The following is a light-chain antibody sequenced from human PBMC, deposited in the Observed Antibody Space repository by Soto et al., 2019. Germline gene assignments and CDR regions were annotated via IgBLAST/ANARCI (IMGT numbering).Light chain of an antibody. J-gene: IGLJ2*01. CDR3: QSYDSSLSGSV. V-gene: IGLV1-40*01. CDR1: SANIGAGYE. Sequence: QSVLTQPPSVSVAPGQRVTISCTGSSANIGAGYEVHWYQQLPGTAPKLLIYGNSNRPSGVPDRFSGSKSGTSASLAITGLQAEDEADYYCQSYDSSLSGSVFGGGTKLPVL. CDR2: GNS.